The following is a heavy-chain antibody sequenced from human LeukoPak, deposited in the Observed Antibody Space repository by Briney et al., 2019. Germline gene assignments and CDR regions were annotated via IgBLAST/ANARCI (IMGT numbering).Heavy chain of an antibody. D-gene: IGHD3-10*01. CDR1: GGSISRGTYY. CDR2: IYYSGST. V-gene: IGHV4-39*01. Sequence: PSETLSLTCTVSGGSISRGTYYWGWIRQPPGKGLEWLGSIYYSGSTHHNPSLKSRGTISVDTSKNEFSLKLTSVTAADTAVYCCARHFRGYYYDAFDIWGQGTMVTVSS. J-gene: IGHJ3*02. CDR3: ARHFRGYYYDAFDI.